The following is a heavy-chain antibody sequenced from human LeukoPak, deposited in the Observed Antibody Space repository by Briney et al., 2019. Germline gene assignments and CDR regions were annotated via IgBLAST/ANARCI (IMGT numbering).Heavy chain of an antibody. J-gene: IGHJ4*02. CDR1: GFTFSSYE. V-gene: IGHV3-48*03. Sequence: PGGSLRLSCAASGFTFSSYEMNWVRQAPGKGLEWVSYISTSGSTIYYADSVKGRFTISRDNAKNSLYLQMNSLRAEDTAVYYCATSQGSWPDYFDYWGQGTLVTVSS. D-gene: IGHD6-13*01. CDR3: ATSQGSWPDYFDY. CDR2: ISTSGSTI.